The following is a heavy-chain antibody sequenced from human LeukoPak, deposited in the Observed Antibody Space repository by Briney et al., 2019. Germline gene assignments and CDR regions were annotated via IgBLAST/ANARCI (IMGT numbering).Heavy chain of an antibody. J-gene: IGHJ4*02. Sequence: SETLSLTCTVSGGSISSYYWSWIRQPPGKGLEWIGYIYYSGSTNYNPSLKSRVTISVDTSKNQFSLKLSSVTAADTAVYYCARGAYRGYAMTMTYYFDYWGQGTLVTVSS. CDR3: ARGAYRGYAMTMTYYFDY. V-gene: IGHV4-59*01. CDR2: IYYSGST. CDR1: GGSISSYY. D-gene: IGHD5-12*01.